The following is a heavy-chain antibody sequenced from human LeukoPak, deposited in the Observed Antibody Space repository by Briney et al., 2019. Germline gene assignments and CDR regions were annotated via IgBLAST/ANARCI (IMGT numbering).Heavy chain of an antibody. Sequence: GASVTVSCKASIDTFTGHYIHWVRRAPGQGLEWMGWINPSSGDTKYAQNFQGRVTMTRDTSISTVYMDLSRLRSDDSAVYFCARVGWEVPIDFWGQGTLVTVSS. J-gene: IGHJ4*02. CDR2: INPSSGDT. D-gene: IGHD1-26*01. V-gene: IGHV1-2*02. CDR3: ARVGWEVPIDF. CDR1: IDTFTGHY.